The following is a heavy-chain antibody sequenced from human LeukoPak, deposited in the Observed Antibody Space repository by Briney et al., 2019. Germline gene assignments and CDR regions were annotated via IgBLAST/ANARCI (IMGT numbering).Heavy chain of an antibody. Sequence: PGGSLRLSCAASGFTFSSYAMHWVRQAPGKGLDYVSAISSNGGSTYYANSVKGRFTISRDNSKNTLYLQMGSLRAEDMAVYYCARDAGKELLGTEYYFDYWGQGTLVTVSS. CDR3: ARDAGKELLGTEYYFDY. CDR2: ISSNGGST. CDR1: GFTFSSYA. D-gene: IGHD1-26*01. V-gene: IGHV3-64*01. J-gene: IGHJ4*02.